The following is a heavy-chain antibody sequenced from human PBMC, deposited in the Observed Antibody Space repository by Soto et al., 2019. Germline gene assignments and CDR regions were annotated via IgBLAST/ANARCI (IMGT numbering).Heavy chain of an antibody. CDR1: GYPFTRYS. V-gene: IGHV1-18*04. Sequence: SVKVSCKASGYPFTRYSIRWVRQAPGQGLEWMGWISGYNGDTEYSKNFQGRLTMTIDTSTTTASMELRSLRSDDTAVYYCARASLTIFGAPYGMDVWGQGTSVTVSS. J-gene: IGHJ6*02. CDR3: ARASLTIFGAPYGMDV. CDR2: ISGYNGDT. D-gene: IGHD3-3*01.